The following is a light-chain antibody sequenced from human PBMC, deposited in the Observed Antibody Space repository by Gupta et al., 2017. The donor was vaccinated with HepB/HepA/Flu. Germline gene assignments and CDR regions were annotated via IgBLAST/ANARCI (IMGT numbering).Light chain of an antibody. Sequence: QMSQSPSSLSASLGDSVTITCRASENVYSFLNWYQQKPGRAPKLIIYSASTLESGVPSRFSGSGSGTYFTLTISNLHLEDFAIYDCKKRYRTLTFGQGTRLEIK. CDR3: KKRYRTLT. J-gene: IGKJ5*01. CDR1: ENVYSF. CDR2: SAS. V-gene: IGKV1-39*01.